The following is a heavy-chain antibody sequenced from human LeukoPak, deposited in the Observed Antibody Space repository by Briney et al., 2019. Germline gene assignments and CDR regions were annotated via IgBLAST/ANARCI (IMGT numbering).Heavy chain of an antibody. CDR2: ISSSTHYT. CDR1: GFTFSDYY. V-gene: IGHV3-11*05. J-gene: IGHJ3*02. D-gene: IGHD4-23*01. CDR3: ARALRLWGGNSGIAFDI. Sequence: PGGSLRLSCAASGFTFSDYYMTWIRQAPGKGLEWVSYISSSTHYTNYADSVEGRFTISRDNAKNSLYLQMNSLRAEDTAVYYCARALRLWGGNSGIAFDIWGQGTMVTVSS.